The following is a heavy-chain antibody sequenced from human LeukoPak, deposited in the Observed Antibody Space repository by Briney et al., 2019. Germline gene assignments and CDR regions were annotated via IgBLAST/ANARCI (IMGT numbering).Heavy chain of an antibody. CDR2: ISGSGGST. V-gene: IGHV3-23*01. J-gene: IGHJ4*02. Sequence: QPGGSLTLSCAASGFPFSSYTMSWVRQAPGQGPEWVSAISGSGGSTYYADPVKGRFTISRDKSKNTLYLQMSSLRAEDTAVFYCAKGRPLLFDYWGQGTLVTVSS. CDR1: GFPFSSYT. D-gene: IGHD2-15*01. CDR3: AKGRPLLFDY.